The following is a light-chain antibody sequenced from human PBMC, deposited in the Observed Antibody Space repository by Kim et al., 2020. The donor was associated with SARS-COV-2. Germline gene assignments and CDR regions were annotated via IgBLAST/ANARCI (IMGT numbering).Light chain of an antibody. Sequence: DIQMTQSPSSLSASVGDRVTITCRASQSISSYLNWYQQKPGKAPKLLIYAASSLQSGVPSRFSGSGSGTDFTLTISSLQPEDFATYYCQQSYSTSYTFVQGTKLEI. J-gene: IGKJ2*01. CDR2: AAS. V-gene: IGKV1-39*01. CDR3: QQSYSTSYT. CDR1: QSISSY.